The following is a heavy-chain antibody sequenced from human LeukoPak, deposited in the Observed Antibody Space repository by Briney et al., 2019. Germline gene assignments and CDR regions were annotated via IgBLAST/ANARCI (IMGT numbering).Heavy chain of an antibody. J-gene: IGHJ4*02. D-gene: IGHD5-12*01. Sequence: PAVSLSFTGAASTFTCSNNAMARHPQAQGKGLQWGSAITDVGASTSTTDSVKGRFAITRDNSTNTLYPQMNSLRAEDTAVYYCASLRRGPTGYRGYGGEDYWGQGTLVTVSS. CDR1: TFTCSNNA. V-gene: IGHV3-23*01. CDR3: ASLRRGPTGYRGYGGEDY. CDR2: ITDVGAST.